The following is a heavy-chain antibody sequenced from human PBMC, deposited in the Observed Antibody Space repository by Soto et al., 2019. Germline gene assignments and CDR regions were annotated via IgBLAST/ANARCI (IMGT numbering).Heavy chain of an antibody. Sequence: GGSLRLSCAASGFTFDDYAMHWVRQAPGKGLEWVSGISWNSGSIGYADSVKGRFTISRDNAKNSLYLQTNSLRAEDTALYYCAKSPVPAANTKVYFDYWGQGTLVTVSS. CDR3: AKSPVPAANTKVYFDY. CDR1: GFTFDDYA. J-gene: IGHJ4*02. V-gene: IGHV3-9*01. D-gene: IGHD2-2*01. CDR2: ISWNSGSI.